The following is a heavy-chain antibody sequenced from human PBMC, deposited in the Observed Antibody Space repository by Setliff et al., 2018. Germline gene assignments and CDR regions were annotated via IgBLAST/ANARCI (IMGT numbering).Heavy chain of an antibody. CDR2: INPSGGAT. Sequence: ASVKVSCKASGYIFTNNYIHWVRQAPGQGLEWMGIINPSGGATNYAQKFQGRVTMTSDTSTSTAYMELRTLRSDDTAFYFCARDRPSHTSDYYYSIPFDYWGRGTLVTVSS. J-gene: IGHJ4*02. V-gene: IGHV1-46*01. CDR3: ARDRPSHTSDYYYSIPFDY. D-gene: IGHD3-22*01. CDR1: GYIFTNNY.